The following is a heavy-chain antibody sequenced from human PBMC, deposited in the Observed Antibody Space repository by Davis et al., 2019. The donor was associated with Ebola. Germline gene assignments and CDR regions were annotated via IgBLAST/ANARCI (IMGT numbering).Heavy chain of an antibody. CDR2: IYYSGST. CDR3: ARDLEDSSGWTDFDY. Sequence: PSETLSLTCTVSGGSISSSSYYWGWIRQPPGKGLEWIGSIYYSGSTYYNPSLKSRVTISVDTSKNQFSLKLSSVTDADTAVYYCARDLEDSSGWTDFDYWGQGTLVTVSS. CDR1: GGSISSSSYY. V-gene: IGHV4-39*07. J-gene: IGHJ4*02. D-gene: IGHD6-19*01.